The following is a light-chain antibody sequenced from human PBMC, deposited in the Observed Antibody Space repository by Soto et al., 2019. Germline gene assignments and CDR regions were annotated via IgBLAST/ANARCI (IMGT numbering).Light chain of an antibody. Sequence: EIVLTQSPGTLSLSPGERVTLSCRASQSVRSNFLAWYQQRPGQATRLLIDGASSRATGIPDRFSGSGSGTDFTLIISRLEPEDCAVYYCQQYGSALQTFGQGTKVEIK. V-gene: IGKV3-20*01. CDR1: QSVRSNF. CDR3: QQYGSALQT. J-gene: IGKJ1*01. CDR2: GAS.